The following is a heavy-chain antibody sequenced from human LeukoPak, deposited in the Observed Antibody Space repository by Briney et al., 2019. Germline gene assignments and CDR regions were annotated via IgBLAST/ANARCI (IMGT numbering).Heavy chain of an antibody. CDR2: ISGSGGST. J-gene: IGHJ4*02. V-gene: IGHV3-23*01. CDR3: AKSYYDSSGYYSRVPCNY. D-gene: IGHD3-22*01. Sequence: GGSLRLSCAASGFTFSSYAMSWVRQAPGKGLEWVSAISGSGGSTYYADSVKGRFTISRDNSKNTLYLQMNSLRAEDTAVYYCAKSYYDSSGYYSRVPCNYWGQGTLVTASS. CDR1: GFTFSSYA.